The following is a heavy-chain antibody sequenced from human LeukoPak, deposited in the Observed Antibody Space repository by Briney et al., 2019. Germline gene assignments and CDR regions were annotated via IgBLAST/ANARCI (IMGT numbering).Heavy chain of an antibody. J-gene: IGHJ4*02. CDR1: GFTFSSYA. Sequence: GGSLRLSCAASGFTFSSYAMSWVRQAPGKGLEWVSAISGSGGSTYYTDSVRGRFTISRDNSKSTLYLQMNSLRAEDTAVYYCAKEQNSKGYLDYCGQGTLVTVSS. V-gene: IGHV3-23*01. CDR2: ISGSGGST. D-gene: IGHD4-23*01. CDR3: AKEQNSKGYLDY.